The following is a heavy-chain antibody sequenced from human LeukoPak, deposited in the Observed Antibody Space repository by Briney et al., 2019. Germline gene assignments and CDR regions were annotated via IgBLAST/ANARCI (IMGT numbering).Heavy chain of an antibody. CDR2: INTDGSST. Sequence: GGSLRLSCAASGFTFSSYWMHWVRQAPGKRLVWVSRINTDGSSTSYADSVKGRFTISRDNAKTTVYLQMNSLSPEDTALYYCARRRIPGRESDAFDIWGQGTMVTVSS. CDR3: ARRRIPGRESDAFDI. V-gene: IGHV3-74*01. J-gene: IGHJ3*02. CDR1: GFTFSSYW. D-gene: IGHD1-26*01.